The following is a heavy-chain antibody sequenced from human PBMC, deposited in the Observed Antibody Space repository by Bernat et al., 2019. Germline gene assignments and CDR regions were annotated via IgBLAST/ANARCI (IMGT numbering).Heavy chain of an antibody. CDR2: IYYSGST. D-gene: IGHD6-25*01. CDR1: GGSISSSSYY. Sequence: QLQLQESGPGLVKPSETLSLTCTVSGGSISSSSYYWGWIRQPPGKGLEWIGSIYYSGSTYYNPSLKSRVTISVDTSKNQFSLKLSSVTAADTAVYYCARHGASSGWEIDYWCQGTLVTVSS. J-gene: IGHJ4*02. CDR3: ARHGASSGWEIDY. V-gene: IGHV4-39*01.